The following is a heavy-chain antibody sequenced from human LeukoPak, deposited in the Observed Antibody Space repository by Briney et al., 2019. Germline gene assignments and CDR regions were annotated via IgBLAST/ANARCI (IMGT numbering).Heavy chain of an antibody. CDR1: GFTFSSYG. Sequence: GSLRLSCAASGFTFSSYGMHWVRQAPGKGLEWVAVISYDGSNKYYADSVKGRFTISRDNSKNTLYLQMNNLRVEDTAVYYCARDPGYTSSDYWGQGTLVTVSS. CDR2: ISYDGSNK. J-gene: IGHJ4*02. CDR3: ARDPGYTSSDY. V-gene: IGHV3-30*03. D-gene: IGHD6-13*01.